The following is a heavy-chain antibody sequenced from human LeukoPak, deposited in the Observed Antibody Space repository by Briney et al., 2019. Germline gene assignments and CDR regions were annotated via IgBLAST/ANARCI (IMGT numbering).Heavy chain of an antibody. D-gene: IGHD4-17*01. Sequence: ASVKVSCKASGGTFSSYAISLVRQAPGQGLEWMGRIIPIFGTANYAQKFQGRVTITTDESTSTAYMELSSLRSEDTAVYYCLVPTTVTTGLREYWGQGTLVTVSS. J-gene: IGHJ4*02. CDR1: GGTFSSYA. V-gene: IGHV1-69*05. CDR2: IIPIFGTA. CDR3: LVPTTVTTGLREY.